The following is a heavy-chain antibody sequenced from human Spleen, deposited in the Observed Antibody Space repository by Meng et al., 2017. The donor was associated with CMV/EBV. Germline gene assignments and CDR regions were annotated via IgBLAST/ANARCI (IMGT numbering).Heavy chain of an antibody. J-gene: IGHJ4*02. CDR2: IYYSGST. CDR1: GGSISSSSYY. V-gene: IGHV4-39*07. Sequence: LGLQEAGPGLGTPSETLSLTCTVAGGSISSSSYYWGWIRQPPGKGLEWIGSIYYSGSTYYNPSLKSRVTISVDTSKNQFSLKLSSVTAADTAVYYCARSIAARQPKDYWGQGTLVTVSS. D-gene: IGHD6-6*01. CDR3: ARSIAARQPKDY.